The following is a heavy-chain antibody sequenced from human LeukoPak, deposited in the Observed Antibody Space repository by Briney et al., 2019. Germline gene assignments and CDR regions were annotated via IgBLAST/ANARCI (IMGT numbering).Heavy chain of an antibody. CDR3: AKVPSSSWYKGIDY. J-gene: IGHJ4*02. Sequence: GGSLRLSCAASGFTFSSYAMFWVRQAPGKGLEWVTIISKDGSDTFYADSVRGRFTISRDNSKNTLFLQMNSLRAEDTAVYYCAKVPSSSWYKGIDYWGQGALVTVSS. V-gene: IGHV3-30-3*02. CDR1: GFTFSSYA. CDR2: ISKDGSDT. D-gene: IGHD6-13*01.